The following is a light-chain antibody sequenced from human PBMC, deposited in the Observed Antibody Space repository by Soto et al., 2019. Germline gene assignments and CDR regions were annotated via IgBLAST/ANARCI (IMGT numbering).Light chain of an antibody. V-gene: IGKV1-5*03. J-gene: IGKJ1*01. Sequence: DNQMTQSPSTLSASLGDRVTLTCRASQSISSWLAWYQQKPGKAPKLLIYKASSLESGVPSRFSGSGSGTEFTLTISSLQPDDFATYYCQQYNSYPWTFGQGTKVDIK. CDR1: QSISSW. CDR2: KAS. CDR3: QQYNSYPWT.